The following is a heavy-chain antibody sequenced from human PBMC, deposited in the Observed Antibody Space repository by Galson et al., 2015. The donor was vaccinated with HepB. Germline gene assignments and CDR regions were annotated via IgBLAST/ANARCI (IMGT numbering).Heavy chain of an antibody. CDR2: IDWDDDK. CDR1: GFSLSTSGRC. V-gene: IGHV2-70*01. J-gene: IGHJ4*02. Sequence: PALVKPTQTLTLSCTFSGFSLSTSGRCVSWIRQPPGKALEWLALIDWDDDKYYSTSLKTRLTISKDTSKNQVVLTMTNMDPVDTATYYCARIQGRSTGDRGFDYWGQGTLVTVSS. D-gene: IGHD7-27*01. CDR3: ARIQGRSTGDRGFDY.